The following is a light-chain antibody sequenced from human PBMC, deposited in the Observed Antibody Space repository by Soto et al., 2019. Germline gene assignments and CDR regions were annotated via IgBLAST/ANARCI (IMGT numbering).Light chain of an antibody. CDR3: QQYENWPRT. CDR1: QNIHIN. CDR2: GVS. Sequence: VMTQSPATLSVSPGDTATLSCRSSQNIHINIAWYQQKPGQAPTLLIYGVSARAPGVPARSGGTGSGTEFTLTIRNLQPEDFGVYYCQQYENWPRTFGQGTK. J-gene: IGKJ2*01. V-gene: IGKV3-15*01.